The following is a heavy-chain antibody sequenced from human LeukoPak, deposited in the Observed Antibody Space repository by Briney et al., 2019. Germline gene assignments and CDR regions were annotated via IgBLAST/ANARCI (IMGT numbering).Heavy chain of an antibody. J-gene: IGHJ3*02. D-gene: IGHD1-7*01. Sequence: GGSLRLSCAASGFTFSNAWMNWVRQAPGKGLEWVGRIKSKTDGGTTDYAAPVKGRFTISRDDSKNTLYLQMNSLRTEDTAVYYCARSTLELGDAFDIWGQGTTVTVAS. CDR1: GFTFSNAW. V-gene: IGHV3-15*07. CDR2: IKSKTDGGTT. CDR3: ARSTLELGDAFDI.